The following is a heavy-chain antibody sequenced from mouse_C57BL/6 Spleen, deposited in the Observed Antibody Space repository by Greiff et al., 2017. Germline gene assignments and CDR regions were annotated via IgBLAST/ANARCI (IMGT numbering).Heavy chain of an antibody. Sequence: SVKGRFTISRDNAKNTLYLQMSSLKSEDTAMYYCARHTVPTFEYWGQGTTLTVSS. CDR3: ARHTVPTFEY. V-gene: IGHV5-6*01. D-gene: IGHD2-10*01. J-gene: IGHJ2*01.